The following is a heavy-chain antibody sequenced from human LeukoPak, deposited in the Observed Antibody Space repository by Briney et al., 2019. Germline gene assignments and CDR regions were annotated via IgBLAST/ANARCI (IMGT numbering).Heavy chain of an antibody. CDR3: ARQTSRSGSIRPDAFDI. CDR2: ISSNGGST. CDR1: GFTFSSYA. Sequence: TGGSLRLSCAASGFTFSSYAMSWVRQAPGKGLEYVSAISSNGGSTYYANSVKGRFTISRDNSKNTLYLQMGSLRAEDMAVYYCARQTSRSGSIRPDAFDIWGQGTMVTVSS. V-gene: IGHV3-64*01. D-gene: IGHD3-3*01. J-gene: IGHJ3*02.